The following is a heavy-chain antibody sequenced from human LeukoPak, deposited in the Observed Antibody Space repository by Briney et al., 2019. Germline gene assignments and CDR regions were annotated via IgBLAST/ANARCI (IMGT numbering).Heavy chain of an antibody. CDR2: IDPSDSYT. CDR1: GYSFTTYW. CDR3: ARRCSSSSCPFEY. Sequence: GESLKISCKNSGYSFTTYWIGWVRQMPGKGLEWMGRIDPSDSYTNYSPSFQGHVTISADKSIGTAYLQWSSLKASDTAMYYCARRCSSSSCPFEYWGQGTLVTVSS. J-gene: IGHJ4*02. V-gene: IGHV5-10-1*01. D-gene: IGHD2-2*01.